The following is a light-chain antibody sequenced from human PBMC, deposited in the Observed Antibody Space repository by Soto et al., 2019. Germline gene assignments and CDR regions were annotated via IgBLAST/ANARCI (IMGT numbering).Light chain of an antibody. CDR1: QSVSSSY. CDR3: QQYGSSGYT. CDR2: GAS. J-gene: IGKJ2*01. V-gene: IGKV3-20*01. Sequence: EIVLTQSPGTLSLSPGERATLSCRASQSVSSSYLAWYQQKPGQAPRLLIYGASSRATGIPDRFSGSGSGTDFTLTINRLAPEDVAVYYCQQYGSSGYTFGQGTQLEIK.